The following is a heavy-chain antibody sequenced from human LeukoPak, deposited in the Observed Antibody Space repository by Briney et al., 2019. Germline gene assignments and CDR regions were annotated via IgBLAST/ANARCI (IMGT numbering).Heavy chain of an antibody. CDR3: AKEYDSGGYGANFDY. J-gene: IGHJ4*02. D-gene: IGHD3-10*01. CDR2: INGGGGNT. Sequence: GGSLRLSCAASGFMFNSYVMSWVRQAPGKGLEWVSAINGGGGNTYYADSVKGRFTISRDNSRNTMYLQMDSLRAEDTAVYYCAKEYDSGGYGANFDYWGQGTLVTVSS. CDR1: GFMFNSYV. V-gene: IGHV3-23*01.